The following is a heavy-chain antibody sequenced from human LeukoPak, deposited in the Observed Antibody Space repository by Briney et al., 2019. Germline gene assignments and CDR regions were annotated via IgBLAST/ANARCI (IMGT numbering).Heavy chain of an antibody. J-gene: IGHJ4*02. CDR1: GYTFTGYY. CDR3: AREWYYYGSGTFDY. Sequence: ASVKVSCKASGYTFTGYYMHWVRQAPGQGLEWMGWINPNSGDTNYAQKFQGRVTMTRDTSINTAYMELSRLRSDDTAVYYCAREWYYYGSGTFDYWGQGTLVTVSS. CDR2: INPNSGDT. V-gene: IGHV1-2*02. D-gene: IGHD3-10*01.